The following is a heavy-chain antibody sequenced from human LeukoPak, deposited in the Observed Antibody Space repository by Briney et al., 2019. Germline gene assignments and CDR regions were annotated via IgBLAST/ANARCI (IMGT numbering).Heavy chain of an antibody. CDR3: AKVGDNWNYRPYYFDY. D-gene: IGHD1-7*01. CDR2: IGGSGGST. CDR1: GFTFSSYA. V-gene: IGHV3-23*01. J-gene: IGHJ4*02. Sequence: PGGSLRLSCAASGFTFSSYAMNWFRQAPGKGLEWVSAIGGSGGSTYYADSVKGRFTISRDNSKNTLFLQMNSLGADDTAVYYCAKVGDNWNYRPYYFDYWGQGTLVTVSS.